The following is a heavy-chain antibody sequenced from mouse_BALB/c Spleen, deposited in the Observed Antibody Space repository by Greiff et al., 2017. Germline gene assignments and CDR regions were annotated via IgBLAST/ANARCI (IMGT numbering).Heavy chain of an antibody. Sequence: EVQLQQSGPGLVKPSQSLSLTCTVTGYSITSDYAWNWIRQFPGNKLEWMGYISYSGSTSYNPSLESRISITRDTSKNQFFLQLNSVTTEDTATYYCAREDYRYFDYWGQGTTLTVSS. D-gene: IGHD2-14*01. V-gene: IGHV3-2*02. CDR3: AREDYRYFDY. CDR1: GYSITSDYA. J-gene: IGHJ2*01. CDR2: ISYSGST.